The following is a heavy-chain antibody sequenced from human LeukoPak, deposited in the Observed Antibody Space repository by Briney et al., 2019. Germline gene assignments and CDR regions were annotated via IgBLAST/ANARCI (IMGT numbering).Heavy chain of an antibody. J-gene: IGHJ3*02. Sequence: GRSLRLSCAASGFIFSNYGMHWVRQAPGKGLEWVALIWYDGSNKYYADSVKGRFTISRDGSKNTLYLQMNSLRAEDTAVYYCARDRGSGYAFDIWGQGTMVTVSS. D-gene: IGHD3-22*01. CDR3: ARDRGSGYAFDI. V-gene: IGHV3-33*01. CDR1: GFIFSNYG. CDR2: IWYDGSNK.